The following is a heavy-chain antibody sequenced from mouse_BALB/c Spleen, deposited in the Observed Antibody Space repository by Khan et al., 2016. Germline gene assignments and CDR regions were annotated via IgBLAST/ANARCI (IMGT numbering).Heavy chain of an antibody. V-gene: IGHV2-6-7*01. CDR3: ASSYDYDGWFAY. CDR2: IWGYGSI. J-gene: IGHJ3*01. Sequence: VQLQESGPGLVAPSQSLSITCTVSGFSITGFAVNWVRQPPGKGLEWLGVIWGYGSIDYESALKSRLSISKDNSKSQVFLKMNSLQTDDTARYYCASSYDYDGWFAYWGQGTLVTVSA. CDR1: GFSITGFA. D-gene: IGHD2-4*01.